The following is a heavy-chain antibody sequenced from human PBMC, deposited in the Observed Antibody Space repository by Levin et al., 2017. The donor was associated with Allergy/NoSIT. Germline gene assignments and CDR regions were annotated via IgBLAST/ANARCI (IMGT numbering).Heavy chain of an antibody. J-gene: IGHJ5*02. CDR2: IHHRGTT. V-gene: IGHV4-4*02. CDR1: GASISAGNW. D-gene: IGHD3-10*01. CDR3: ARDNFDGSGRQLDL. Sequence: SETLSLTCAVSGASISAGNWWSWLRQTPGKGLEWLGEIHHRGTTTYNPSLSSRVSMSLDKSQNQISLELTSVTAAATAIYYCARDNFDGSGRQLDLWGQGTLVTVSS.